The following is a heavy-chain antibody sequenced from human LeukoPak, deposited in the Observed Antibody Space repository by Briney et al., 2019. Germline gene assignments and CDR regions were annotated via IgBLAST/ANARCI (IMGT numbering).Heavy chain of an antibody. CDR2: ISSSSSYI. CDR1: GFTFSSYS. J-gene: IGHJ4*02. Sequence: GGSLRLSCAASGFTFSSYSMSWVRQAPGKGLEWVSSISSSSSYIYYADSVKGRFTISRDNAKNSLYLQMNSLRAEDTAVYYCARGGSGYDAFDYWGQGTLVTVSS. D-gene: IGHD3-22*01. CDR3: ARGGSGYDAFDY. V-gene: IGHV3-21*01.